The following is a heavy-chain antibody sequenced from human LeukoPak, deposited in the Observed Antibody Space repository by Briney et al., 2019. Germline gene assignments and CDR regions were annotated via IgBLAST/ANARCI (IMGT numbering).Heavy chain of an antibody. J-gene: IGHJ6*03. CDR2: TSPDEGLK. CDR1: GFTFANYV. CDR3: AREAPIMLFPLDYYMDV. D-gene: IGHD2-21*01. Sequence: GGSLRLSCAASGFTFANYVTHWVRQAPGKGLEWVAVTSPDEGLKFYGDSVKGRFTISRDDSKNTLYLQMNSLRAEDTAVYYCAREAPIMLFPLDYYMDVWGKGTTVTVSS. V-gene: IGHV3-30*04.